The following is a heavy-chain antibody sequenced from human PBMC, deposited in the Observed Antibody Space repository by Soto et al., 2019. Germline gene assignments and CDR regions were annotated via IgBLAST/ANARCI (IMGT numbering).Heavy chain of an antibody. CDR3: ARVERGTATTVVDAFDI. D-gene: IGHD1-1*01. V-gene: IGHV4-34*01. Sequence: HVQLQQWGAGLLKPSETLSLTCAVYGGSVSSGNYYWSWIRQPPGKGLEWIGEMSHRGGTHFTPSLKSRVTISVDTSKSHFSLKMSSVTAADTALYYCARVERGTATTVVDAFDIWGPGTMVTVSS. J-gene: IGHJ3*02. CDR1: GGSVSSGNYY. CDR2: MSHRGGT.